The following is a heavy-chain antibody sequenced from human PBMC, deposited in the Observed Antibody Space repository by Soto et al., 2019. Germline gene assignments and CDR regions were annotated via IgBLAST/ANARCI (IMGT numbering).Heavy chain of an antibody. D-gene: IGHD3-22*01. V-gene: IGHV4-28*03. CDR1: GYSISSSNW. CDR2: IYYSGTT. CDR3: ARAVSSGYYYERRWFDP. J-gene: IGHJ5*02. Sequence: SETLSLTCAVSGYSISSSNWWGWIRQPPGKGLEWIGYIYYSGTTYYNPSLKSRVTMSVDTSKNQFSLKLSSVTAADTAVYYCARAVSSGYYYERRWFDPWGQGTLVTVS.